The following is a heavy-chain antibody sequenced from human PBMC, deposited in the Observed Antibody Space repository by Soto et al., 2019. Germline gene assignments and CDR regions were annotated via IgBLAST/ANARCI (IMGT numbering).Heavy chain of an antibody. V-gene: IGHV3-73*02. CDR1: GFTFSGSA. CDR3: TRQGARWEELDC. CDR2: IRSKANSYAS. D-gene: IGHD1-26*01. J-gene: IGHJ4*02. Sequence: EVQLVESGGGLVQPGGSLKLCCAASGFTFSGSAMHWVRQASGKGLEWVGRIRSKANSYASAYAASVKGRFTISRDDSKNTAYLQMNSLKTEETAVYYCTRQGARWEELDCWCQGTLVTVSS.